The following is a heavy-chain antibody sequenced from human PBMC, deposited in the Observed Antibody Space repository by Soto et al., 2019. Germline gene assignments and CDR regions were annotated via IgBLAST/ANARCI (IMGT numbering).Heavy chain of an antibody. CDR1: GGTFSSYP. CDR2: IIPFFGTS. D-gene: IGHD1-20*01. J-gene: IGHJ6*02. V-gene: IGHV1-69*01. CDR3: ARVGHITNYGMAV. Sequence: QVQLVQSGAEVKKPGSSVKVSCEASGGTFSSYPINWVRQAPGQGLEWMGGIIPFFGTSNYAQKFQGRVTNPADDSTSTAYMELRSLRSEDTAVYYCARVGHITNYGMAVWGQGTTVTVSS.